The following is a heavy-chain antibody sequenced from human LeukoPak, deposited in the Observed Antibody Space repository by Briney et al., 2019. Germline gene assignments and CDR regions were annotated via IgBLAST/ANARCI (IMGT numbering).Heavy chain of an antibody. CDR1: GGSISSSSDY. J-gene: IGHJ4*02. Sequence: SETLSLTCTVSGGSISSSSDYWGWIRQAPGKGLEWIGSIYYHENTYCNSSLKSRVTISVDTSKNQFSLKLSSVTAADTAVYYCARTRYYYGSRSYGAPYYFDYWGQGTLVTVSS. CDR2: IYYHENT. D-gene: IGHD3-10*01. CDR3: ARTRYYYGSRSYGAPYYFDY. V-gene: IGHV4-39*01.